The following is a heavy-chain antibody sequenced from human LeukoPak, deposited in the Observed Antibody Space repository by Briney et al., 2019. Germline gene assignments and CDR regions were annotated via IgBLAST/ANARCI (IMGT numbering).Heavy chain of an antibody. CDR2: IYYSGST. J-gene: IGHJ4*02. Sequence: PSQTLSLTCTVSGGSISNGNYFWTWVRQHPGKGLEWIGYIYYSGSTYYNPSLKSRGTISMDTSKNQFSLKLSSVTAADTAVYYCAQIKYDSSGYYPDYWGQGTLVTVSS. D-gene: IGHD3-22*01. CDR1: GGSISNGNYF. CDR3: AQIKYDSSGYYPDY. V-gene: IGHV4-31*03.